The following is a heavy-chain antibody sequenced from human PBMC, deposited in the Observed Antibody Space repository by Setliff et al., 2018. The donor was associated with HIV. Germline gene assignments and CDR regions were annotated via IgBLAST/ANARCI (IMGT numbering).Heavy chain of an antibody. CDR2: ISGDGGDT. J-gene: IGHJ4*02. Sequence: LGESLKISCVASGFTFTTYPMSWVRQAPGKGLEWVSAISGDGGDTAYADSLKGRFTISRDTSKNTLHLHMNSLRAEDTAVYYCARQAHPRGYYGSAGLFDYWGQGTPVTVSS. D-gene: IGHD3-22*01. CDR3: ARQAHPRGYYGSAGLFDY. CDR1: GFTFTTYP. V-gene: IGHV3-23*01.